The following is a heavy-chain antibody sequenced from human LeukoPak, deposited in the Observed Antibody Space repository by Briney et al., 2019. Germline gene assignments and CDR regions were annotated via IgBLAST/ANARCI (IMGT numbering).Heavy chain of an antibody. J-gene: IGHJ4*02. CDR1: GGSISSYY. D-gene: IGHD3-3*01. CDR3: ARGTLNDFCSGYYTYYFDY. CDR2: IYYSGST. Sequence: PSETLSLTCTVSGGSISSYYWSWIRQPPGKGLEWIGYIYYSGSTNYNPSLKSRVTISVDTSKNQFSLKLSSGTAADTAVYYCARGTLNDFCSGYYTYYFDYWGQGTLVTVSS. V-gene: IGHV4-59*01.